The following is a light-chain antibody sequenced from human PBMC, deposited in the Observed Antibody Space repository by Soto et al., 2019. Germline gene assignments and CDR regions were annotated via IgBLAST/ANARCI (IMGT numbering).Light chain of an antibody. CDR3: SSYARGSSVV. V-gene: IGLV2-14*01. J-gene: IGLJ2*01. CDR1: SNDIGGYNY. Sequence: QSALTQPASVSGSPGQSVTLSCTGTSNDIGGYNYVSWFQHHPGEAPILMISEVSNRPSGVSYLFSGSKSGNTASLTISGLQAEDEADYYCSSYARGSSVVFGAGTKLAVL. CDR2: EVS.